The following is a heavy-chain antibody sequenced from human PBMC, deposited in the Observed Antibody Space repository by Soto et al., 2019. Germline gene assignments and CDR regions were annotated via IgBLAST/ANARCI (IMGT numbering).Heavy chain of an antibody. CDR1: GGSISSGDYY. D-gene: IGHD3-9*01. V-gene: IGHV4-30-4*01. CDR3: ARDHYVYDILTGYGYYYGMDV. J-gene: IGHJ6*02. CDR2: IYNSGST. Sequence: SETLSLTCTVSGGSISSGDYYWSWIRQPPGKGLEWIGYIYNSGSTYYNPSLKSRVTISVDTSKNQFSLKLSSVTAADTAVYYCARDHYVYDILTGYGYYYGMDVWGQGTTVTVSS.